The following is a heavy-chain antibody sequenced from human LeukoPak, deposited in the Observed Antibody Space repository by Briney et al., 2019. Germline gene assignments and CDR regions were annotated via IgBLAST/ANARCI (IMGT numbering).Heavy chain of an antibody. CDR1: GYTFTRYY. V-gene: IGHV1-18*04. Sequence: ASVKVSCKASGYTFTRYYMHWARQAPGQGLEWMGWISAYNGNTNYAQKLQGRVTMTTDTSTTTAYMELRSLRSDDTAVYYCARDRAGFDPWGQGTLVTVSS. D-gene: IGHD3-10*01. CDR2: ISAYNGNT. CDR3: ARDRAGFDP. J-gene: IGHJ5*02.